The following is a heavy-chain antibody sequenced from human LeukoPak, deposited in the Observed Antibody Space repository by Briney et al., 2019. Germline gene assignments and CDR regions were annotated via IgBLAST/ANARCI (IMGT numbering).Heavy chain of an antibody. V-gene: IGHV3-21*01. D-gene: IGHD5/OR15-5a*01. CDR3: ARVSSWYYGMDV. J-gene: IGHJ6*02. CDR2: ISSSSSYI. CDR1: GFTFSSYG. Sequence: GRSMRLSCAAYGFTFSSYGMHWDRQAPGKGLEWVSSISSSSSYIYYADSVKGRFTISRDNAKNSLYLQMNSLRAEDTAVYYCARVSSWYYGMDVWGQGTTVTVSS.